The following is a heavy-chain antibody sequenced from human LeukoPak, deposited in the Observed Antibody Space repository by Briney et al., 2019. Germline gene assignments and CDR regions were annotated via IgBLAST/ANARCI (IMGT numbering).Heavy chain of an antibody. J-gene: IGHJ4*02. CDR1: GFTFSTYS. CDR3: ARRNDFGGKLDY. V-gene: IGHV3-21*04. CDR2: ISASSRYI. Sequence: PGGSLRLSCAASGFTFSTYSMNWVRQAPGKGLEWVASISASSRYIYHADSVEGRFTVSRDNAKNSLYLQMNSLSVDDTAVYFCARRNDFGGKLDYWGQGTLVTVSS. D-gene: IGHD4-23*01.